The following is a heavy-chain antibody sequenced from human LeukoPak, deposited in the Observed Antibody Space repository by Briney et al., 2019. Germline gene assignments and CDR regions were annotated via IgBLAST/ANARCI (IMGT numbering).Heavy chain of an antibody. CDR1: GGSITGYY. V-gene: IGHV4-59*08. CDR3: ASASDYYYYGMDV. CDR2: IYYSGRT. J-gene: IGHJ6*02. Sequence: SETLSLTCTVSGGSITGYYWSWIRQPPGEGLEWIGSIYYSGRTYYNPSLKSRVTISVDTSKNQFSLKLSSVTAADTAVYYCASASDYYYYGMDVWGQGTTVTVSS.